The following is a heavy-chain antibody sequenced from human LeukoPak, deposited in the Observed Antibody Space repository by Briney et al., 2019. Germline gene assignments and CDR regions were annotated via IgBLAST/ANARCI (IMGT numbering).Heavy chain of an antibody. D-gene: IGHD3-22*01. CDR1: GFTFSNYA. Sequence: GRSLRLSCTASGFTFSNYAMSWVRQAPGKGLEWVSTISGSGDNTYYADSVKGRFTISRDNSKNTLYLQMNSLRAEDTAIYYCAKGISDYSKCVDYWGQGTLVTVSS. V-gene: IGHV3-23*01. CDR3: AKGISDYSKCVDY. CDR2: ISGSGDNT. J-gene: IGHJ4*02.